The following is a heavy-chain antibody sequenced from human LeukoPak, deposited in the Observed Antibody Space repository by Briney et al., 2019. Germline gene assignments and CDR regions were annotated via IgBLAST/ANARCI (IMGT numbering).Heavy chain of an antibody. J-gene: IGHJ6*03. V-gene: IGHV4-39*07. CDR1: GGSISSSSYY. D-gene: IGHD3-3*01. CDR2: IYYSGST. Sequence: SETLSLTCTVSGGSISSSSYYWGWIRQPPGKGLEWIGSIYYSGSTNYNPSLKSRVTMSVDTSKNQFSPKLSSVTAADTAVYYCARAGYDFWSGYYGPGDSTDKSYYMDVWGKGTTVTVSS. CDR3: ARAGYDFWSGYYGPGDSTDKSYYMDV.